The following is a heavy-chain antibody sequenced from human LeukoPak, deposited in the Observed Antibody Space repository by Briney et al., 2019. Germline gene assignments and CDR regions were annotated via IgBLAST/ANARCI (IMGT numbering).Heavy chain of an antibody. J-gene: IGHJ4*02. CDR1: GGSISSYY. V-gene: IGHV4-59*01. CDR3: ARKDGDY. CDR2: IYNSGST. Sequence: NPSETLSLTCTVSGGSISSYYWSWIRQPPVKGLEWIGYIYNSGSTNYNPSLKSRVTISVDTSKNQVSLKLSSVTAADTAVYYCARKDGDYWGQGILVTASS. D-gene: IGHD2-15*01.